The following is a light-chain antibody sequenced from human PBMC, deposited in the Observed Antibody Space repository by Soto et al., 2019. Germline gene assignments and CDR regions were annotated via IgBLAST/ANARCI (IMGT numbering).Light chain of an antibody. CDR2: EVS. CDR3: SSYTSTSTYV. Sequence: QSVLTQPASVSGSPGQSITISCTGTSSDVGAYNYVSWYQLHPGKAPKLLIYEVSNRLSGVSNRFSGSKSGNTASLTISGLQAEDEADYYCSSYTSTSTYVFGTGTKLTVL. CDR1: SSDVGAYNY. V-gene: IGLV2-14*01. J-gene: IGLJ1*01.